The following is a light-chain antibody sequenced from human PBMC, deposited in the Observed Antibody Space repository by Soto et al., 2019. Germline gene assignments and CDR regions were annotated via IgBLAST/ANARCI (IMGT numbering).Light chain of an antibody. CDR3: SSYTRNSSLCV. J-gene: IGLJ1*01. CDR1: SSDVGGYNY. Sequence: QSVLTQPASVSGSPGQSITISCTGTSSDVGGYNYVSWYQQHPGKAPKLMIYDVSNRPSGVSNRFSGSKSGNTASLTISGLQAEDDADYYCSSYTRNSSLCVFGTGTKVTV. V-gene: IGLV2-14*01. CDR2: DVS.